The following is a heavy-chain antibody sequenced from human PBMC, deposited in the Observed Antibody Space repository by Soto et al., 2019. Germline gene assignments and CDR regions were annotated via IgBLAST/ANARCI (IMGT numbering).Heavy chain of an antibody. CDR2: FDPEDGET. CDR1: GYTLTELS. D-gene: IGHD6-13*01. CDR3: ATDYLAPAGKDY. J-gene: IGHJ4*02. V-gene: IGHV1-24*01. Sequence: ASVKVSCKVSGYTLTELSMHWVRQAPGKGREWMGGFDPEDGETIYAQKFQGRVTMTEDTSTDTAYMELSSLRSEDTAVYYCATDYLAPAGKDYWGQGTLVTVSS.